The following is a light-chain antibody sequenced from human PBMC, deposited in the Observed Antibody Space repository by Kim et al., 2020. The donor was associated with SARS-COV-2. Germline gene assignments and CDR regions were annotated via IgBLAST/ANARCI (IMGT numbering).Light chain of an antibody. Sequence: SASGGDRVTNTWRARQSISTYLNWYQQKPGKAPKFLIYAASSLQSGVPTMFTGGGSETDFTLTISSLQPEDFATYYCQQSHRPPYTFGQGTKLEI. CDR2: AAS. CDR1: QSISTY. CDR3: QQSHRPPYT. J-gene: IGKJ2*01. V-gene: IGKV1-39*01.